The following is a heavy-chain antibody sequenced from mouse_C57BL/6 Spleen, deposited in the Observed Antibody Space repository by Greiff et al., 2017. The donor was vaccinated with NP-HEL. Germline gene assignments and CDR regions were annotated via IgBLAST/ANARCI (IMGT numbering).Heavy chain of an antibody. J-gene: IGHJ2*01. V-gene: IGHV1-61*01. CDR3: ARGVGPVDY. D-gene: IGHD4-1*01. CDR2: IYPSDSET. CDR1: GYTFTSYW. Sequence: QVQLQQPGAELVRPGSSVKLSCKASGYTFTSYWMDWVKQRPGQGLEWIGNIYPSDSETHYNQKFKDKATLTVDKSSSTAYMQLSSLTSEDSAVYYCARGVGPVDYWGQGTTLTVSS.